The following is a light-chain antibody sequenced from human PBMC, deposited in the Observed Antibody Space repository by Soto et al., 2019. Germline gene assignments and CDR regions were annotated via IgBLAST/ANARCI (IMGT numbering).Light chain of an antibody. J-gene: IGLJ1*01. CDR3: CSYRSISAHV. Sequence: SVLTQPPSVSGSPGQSVTISCTGTSSDVGSYNRLSWYQQPPGTAPKLMIYEVSNRPSGVSNRFSGSKSGNTASLTISGLQAEDEADYYCCSYRSISAHVFGTGTKVTVL. CDR1: SSDVGSYNR. CDR2: EVS. V-gene: IGLV2-18*02.